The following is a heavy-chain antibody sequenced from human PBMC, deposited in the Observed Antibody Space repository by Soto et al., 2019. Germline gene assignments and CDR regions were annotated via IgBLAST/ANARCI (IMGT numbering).Heavy chain of an antibody. D-gene: IGHD5-12*01. CDR1: GFTVSSSY. J-gene: IGHJ4*02. Sequence: PGGSLRLSCAASGFTVSSSYMSWVRQAPGKGLEWVSVIYSGGNTYYADSVQGRFTISRDNSKNTLYLQMNSLRAEDTAVYYCARDISRGVVVIASGYDWYYFDYWGQGTLVTVSS. CDR2: IYSGGNT. V-gene: IGHV3-53*01. CDR3: ARDISRGVVVIASGYDWYYFDY.